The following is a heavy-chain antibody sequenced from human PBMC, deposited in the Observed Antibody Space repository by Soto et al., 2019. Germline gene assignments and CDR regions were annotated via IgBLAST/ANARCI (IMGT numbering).Heavy chain of an antibody. Sequence: PSETLSLTCAVSGGSIISGGYSWSLIRQPPGKGLEWIGYMYHSGSTYYNPSLKSRVTISIDRSKNQFSLKLSSVTAADTAVYYCAKDLSPLISRSMVRGVIINPRFDYWGQGTLVTVSS. CDR2: MYHSGST. CDR1: GGSIISGGYS. V-gene: IGHV4-30-2*01. CDR3: AKDLSPLISRSMVRGVIINPRFDY. J-gene: IGHJ4*02. D-gene: IGHD3-10*01.